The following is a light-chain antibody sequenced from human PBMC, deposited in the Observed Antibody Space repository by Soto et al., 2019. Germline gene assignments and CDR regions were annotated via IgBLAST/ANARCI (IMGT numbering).Light chain of an antibody. CDR3: SSYTSSSTLV. J-gene: IGLJ1*01. CDR2: DVS. Sequence: QSALTQPASVSGSPGQSITISCTGASSDVGRYNYVSWYQQHPGKAPKLMVYDVSNRPSGVSNRFSGSESGNTASLTISGLQAEDEADYYCSSYTSSSTLVFGTGTKLTVL. CDR1: SSDVGRYNY. V-gene: IGLV2-14*01.